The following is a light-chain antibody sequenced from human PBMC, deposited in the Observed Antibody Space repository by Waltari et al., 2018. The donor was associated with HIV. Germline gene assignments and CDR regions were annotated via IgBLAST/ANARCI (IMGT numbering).Light chain of an antibody. CDR3: QSYDSSLRASV. J-gene: IGLJ2*01. Sequence: QSALTQPPSVSGAPGQRVTISCTGNRSNIGAGYFVHWYQHLPGTAPKLLLYSAINRPSWVPDRFSGSKSGTSASLVITGLQAEDEADYYCQSYDSSLRASVFGGGTKLTVL. CDR1: RSNIGAGYF. CDR2: SAI. V-gene: IGLV1-40*01.